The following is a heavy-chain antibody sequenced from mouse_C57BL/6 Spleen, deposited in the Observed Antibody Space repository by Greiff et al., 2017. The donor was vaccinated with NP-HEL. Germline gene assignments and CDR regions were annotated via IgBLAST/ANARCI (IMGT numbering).Heavy chain of an antibody. V-gene: IGHV1-50*01. D-gene: IGHD2-1*01. J-gene: IGHJ4*01. Sequence: QVQLQQPGAELVKPGASVKLSCKASGYTFTSYWMQWVKQRPGQGLEWIGEIDPSDSYTNYNQKFKGKATLTVDTSSSTAYMQLSSLTSEDSAVYYCARSIYYGNGAMDYWGQGTSVTVSS. CDR2: IDPSDSYT. CDR3: ARSIYYGNGAMDY. CDR1: GYTFTSYW.